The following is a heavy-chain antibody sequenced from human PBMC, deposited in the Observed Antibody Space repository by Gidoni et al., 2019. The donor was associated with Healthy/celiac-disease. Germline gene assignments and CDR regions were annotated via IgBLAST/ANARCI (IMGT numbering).Heavy chain of an antibody. V-gene: IGHV3-53*02. CDR2: IYSGGST. CDR1: GFTLSSNY. Sequence: EVQLVATGGGLIQPGGSLSLSCAASGFTLSSNYMSWGRQAPGKGLEWVSVIYSGGSTYYADSVKGRFTISRDNSKNTLYLQMNSLRAEDTAVYYCARVRKENYDILTGYSSYYGMDVWGQGTTVTVSS. D-gene: IGHD3-9*01. J-gene: IGHJ6*02. CDR3: ARVRKENYDILTGYSSYYGMDV.